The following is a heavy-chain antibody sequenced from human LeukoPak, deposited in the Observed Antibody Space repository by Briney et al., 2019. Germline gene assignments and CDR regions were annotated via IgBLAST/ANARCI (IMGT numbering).Heavy chain of an antibody. CDR2: IIPIFGTA. V-gene: IGHV1-69*05. CDR1: GGTFRSYA. J-gene: IGHJ4*02. CDR3: ALSYYYDSSGYYPPFDY. D-gene: IGHD3-22*01. Sequence: ASVKVSCKASGGTFRSYAISWVRQAPGQGLEWMGGIIPIFGTANYAQKFQGRVTITTDESTSTAYMELSSLRSEDTAVYYCALSYYYDSSGYYPPFDYWGQGTLVTVSS.